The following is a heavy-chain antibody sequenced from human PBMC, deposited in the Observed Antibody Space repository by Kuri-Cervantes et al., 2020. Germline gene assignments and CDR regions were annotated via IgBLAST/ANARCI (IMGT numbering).Heavy chain of an antibody. CDR1: GFTFSSYA. J-gene: IGHJ5*02. CDR2: IWYDGSNK. Sequence: GESLKIPCAASGFTFSSYALHWVRQAPGKGLEWVAVIWYDGSNKYYADSVKGRFAISRDNSKNTLYPQMNSLRTDDTAVYYCTRDNYGSGGYFLIGGGGFNPWGQGTLVTVSS. CDR3: TRDNYGSGGYFLIGGGGFNP. D-gene: IGHD3-10*01. V-gene: IGHV3-33*08.